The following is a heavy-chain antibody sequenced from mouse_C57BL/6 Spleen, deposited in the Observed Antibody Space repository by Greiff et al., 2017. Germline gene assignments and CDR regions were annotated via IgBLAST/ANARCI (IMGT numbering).Heavy chain of an antibody. CDR3: AKNEYYYGTYYAMDY. J-gene: IGHJ4*01. V-gene: IGHV2-4*01. CDR1: GFSLTSYG. Sequence: QVQLKESGPGLVQPSQSLSITCTVSGFSLTSYGVHWVRQPPGKGLEWLGVIWSGGSTDYNAAFISRLSISKDNSKSQVFFKMNSLQADDTAIYYCAKNEYYYGTYYAMDYWGQGTSVTVSS. CDR2: IWSGGST. D-gene: IGHD1-1*01.